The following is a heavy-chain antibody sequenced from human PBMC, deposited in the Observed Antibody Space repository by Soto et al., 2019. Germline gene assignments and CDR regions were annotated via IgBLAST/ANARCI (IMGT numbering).Heavy chain of an antibody. V-gene: IGHV3-30*18. Sequence: QVQLVESGGGVVQPGRSLRLSCAASGFTFSMSGMHWVRQAPGEGLEWVGVIYYDGSEQYYGDSVKGRFTISRDNSKNTLYLQMNSLREEDTAVYYCAKEDSSGWYRKADYWGQGTLVTVSS. CDR3: AKEDSSGWYRKADY. CDR1: GFTFSMSG. D-gene: IGHD6-19*01. CDR2: IYYDGSEQ. J-gene: IGHJ4*02.